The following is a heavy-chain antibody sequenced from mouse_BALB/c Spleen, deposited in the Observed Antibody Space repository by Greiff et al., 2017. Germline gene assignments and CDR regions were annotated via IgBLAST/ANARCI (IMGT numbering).Heavy chain of an antibody. J-gene: IGHJ4*01. D-gene: IGHD1-2*01. V-gene: IGHV3-2*02. Sequence: DVKLVESGPGLVKPSQSLSLTCTVTGYSITSDYAWNWIRQFPGNKLEWMGYISYSGSTSYNPSLKSRISITRDTSKNQFFLQLNSVTTEDTATYYCARSITTATFDAMDYWGQGTSVTVSS. CDR3: ARSITTATFDAMDY. CDR1: GYSITSDYA. CDR2: ISYSGST.